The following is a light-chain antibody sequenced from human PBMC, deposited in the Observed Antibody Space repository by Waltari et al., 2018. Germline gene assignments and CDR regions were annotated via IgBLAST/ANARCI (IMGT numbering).Light chain of an antibody. CDR2: KDS. Sequence: SYELTQPPSVSVSPGQTARIPCSGAALPKQYAYWYQQKPGQAPVLAIYKDSERPSGIPERFSGSSSGTTVTLTISGVQAEDEADYYCQSADSSGTYVFGTGTKVTVL. J-gene: IGLJ1*01. CDR1: ALPKQY. V-gene: IGLV3-25*03. CDR3: QSADSSGTYV.